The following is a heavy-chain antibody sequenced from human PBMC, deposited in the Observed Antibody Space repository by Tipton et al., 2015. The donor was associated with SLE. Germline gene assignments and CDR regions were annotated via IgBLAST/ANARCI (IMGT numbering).Heavy chain of an antibody. D-gene: IGHD2-2*01. J-gene: IGHJ6*03. CDR2: IYNTVNT. CDR1: GGSIISSTYY. V-gene: IGHV4-30-4*08. Sequence: TLSLTCTVSGGSIISSTYYWAWIRQPPGKGLEWIGYIYNTVNTYYNPSLTSRVTISVDTSKNQFSLKLSSVTAADTAVYYCARGDMVVVPAAGGGYFYYMDVWGKGTTVTVSS. CDR3: ARGDMVVVPAAGGGYFYYMDV.